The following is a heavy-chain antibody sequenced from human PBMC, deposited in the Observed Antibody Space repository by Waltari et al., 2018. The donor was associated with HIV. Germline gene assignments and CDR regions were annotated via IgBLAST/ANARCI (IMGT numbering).Heavy chain of an antibody. CDR1: GFHFHDFS. V-gene: IGHV3-9*01. Sequence: EVQLVVSGGGLVQPVRSLVLSWAASGFHFHDFSRHWVRQAPGKGLEWVSGISWNRGRIGYADSGKGRFTISRDNAKNSLYLQMNSLRFEDTALYYCAKAISRIGVTEYYFDYWGQGTLVTVSS. CDR2: ISWNRGRI. J-gene: IGHJ4*02. D-gene: IGHD6-19*01. CDR3: AKAISRIGVTEYYFDY.